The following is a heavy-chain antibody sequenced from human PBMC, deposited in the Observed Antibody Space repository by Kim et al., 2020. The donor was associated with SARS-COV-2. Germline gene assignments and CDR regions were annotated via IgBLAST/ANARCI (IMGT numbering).Heavy chain of an antibody. D-gene: IGHD3-3*02. J-gene: IGHJ5*02. Sequence: SETLSLTCAVYGGSFSGYYWSWIRQPPGKGLEWIGEINHSGSTNYNPSLKSRVTISVDTSKNQFSLKLSSVTAADTAVYYCARAPLVGFLEWLPRGWFDPWGQGTLVTVSS. CDR3: ARAPLVGFLEWLPRGWFDP. CDR2: INHSGST. V-gene: IGHV4-34*01. CDR1: GGSFSGYY.